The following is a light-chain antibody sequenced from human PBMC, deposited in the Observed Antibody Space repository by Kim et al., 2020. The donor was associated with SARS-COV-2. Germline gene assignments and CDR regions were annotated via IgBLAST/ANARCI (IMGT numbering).Light chain of an antibody. CDR2: DVS. J-gene: IGLJ1*01. V-gene: IGLV2-14*01. Sequence: QSALTQPASVSGSPGQSITISCTGTSNDVGGYNYVSWYQQHPGKAPKLMIYDVSKRPSGVSNRFSGSKSGNTASLTISGLQAEDEADYYCSSYTSSNSYVFGTGTKVTVL. CDR1: SNDVGGYNY. CDR3: SSYTSSNSYV.